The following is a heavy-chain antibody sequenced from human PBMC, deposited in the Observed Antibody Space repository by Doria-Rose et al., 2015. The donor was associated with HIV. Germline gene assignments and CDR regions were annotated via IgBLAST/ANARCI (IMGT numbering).Heavy chain of an antibody. V-gene: IGHV2-26*01. J-gene: IGHJ4*02. Sequence: QITLKESGPVLVKPTETLTLTCTVSGVSLSSPGMGVSWIRQPPGKALEWLANIFSDDERSYKPSLKSRLTISRGTSKSKVVLTMTDMDPVDTATYYCARIKSSRWYHKYYFDFWGQGTLVIVSA. CDR1: GVSLSSPGMG. CDR2: IFSDDER. CDR3: ARIKSSRWYHKYYFDF. D-gene: IGHD6-13*01.